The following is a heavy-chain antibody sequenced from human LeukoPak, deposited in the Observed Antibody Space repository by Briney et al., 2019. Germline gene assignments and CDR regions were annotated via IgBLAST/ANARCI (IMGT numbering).Heavy chain of an antibody. CDR2: IYYSGST. V-gene: IGHV4-59*01. CDR3: ARGREQWFGELFLDY. CDR1: GGSISSYY. Sequence: SETLSLTRTVSGGSISSYYWSWIRQPPGKGLEWIGYIYYSGSTNYNPSLKSRVTISVDTSKNQFSLKLSSVTAADTAVYYCARGREQWFGELFLDYWGQGTLVTVSS. J-gene: IGHJ4*02. D-gene: IGHD3-10*01.